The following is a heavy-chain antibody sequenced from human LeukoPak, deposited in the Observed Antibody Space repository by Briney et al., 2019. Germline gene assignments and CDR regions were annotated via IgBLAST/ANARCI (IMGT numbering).Heavy chain of an antibody. CDR3: TRGGPFNLDYFDY. V-gene: IGHV3-72*01. CDR2: TRNKTKSYTT. CDR1: GFTLSDYY. J-gene: IGHJ4*02. D-gene: IGHD1-20*01. Sequence: GGSLRLSCAASGFTLSDYYVDCPREAPGKGREWVGRTRNKTKSYTTEYGASPKGIFTITRDDSKNSLCLQMNSLKADDTAVYYGTRGGPFNLDYFDYWGQGSLVTVSS.